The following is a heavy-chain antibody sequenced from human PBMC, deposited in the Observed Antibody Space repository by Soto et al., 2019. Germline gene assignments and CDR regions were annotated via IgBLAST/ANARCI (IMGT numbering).Heavy chain of an antibody. Sequence: QVQLVQSGAEVKKPGSSVKVSCKVSGDTFSSYAISWVRQAPGPGLEWMGGIIPIFGTANYAQKFQGRVTITADESTDTAYMELSSLRSEDTAVYYCARVPPGYCSGGTCYYYYLDFWGQGTLVTVSS. D-gene: IGHD2-15*01. CDR2: IIPIFGTA. V-gene: IGHV1-69*01. J-gene: IGHJ4*02. CDR1: GDTFSSYA. CDR3: ARVPPGYCSGGTCYYYYLDF.